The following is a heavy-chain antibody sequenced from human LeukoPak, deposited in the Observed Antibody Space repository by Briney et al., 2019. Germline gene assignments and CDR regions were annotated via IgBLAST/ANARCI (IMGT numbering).Heavy chain of an antibody. CDR2: ISYDGSNK. Sequence: GGSLRLSCAAYGFTFSSYGMHWVRQAPGEGLKWVAVISYDGSNKYYADSVKGRFTISRDNSKNTLYLQMNSLRAEETAVYYCVGWRGYCSGGSCYSVYWGQETLVTVSS. V-gene: IGHV3-30*03. D-gene: IGHD2-15*01. CDR1: GFTFSSYG. J-gene: IGHJ4*02. CDR3: VGWRGYCSGGSCYSVY.